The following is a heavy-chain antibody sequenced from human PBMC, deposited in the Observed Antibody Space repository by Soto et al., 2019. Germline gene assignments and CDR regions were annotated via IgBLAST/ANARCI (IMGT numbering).Heavy chain of an antibody. J-gene: IGHJ5*02. CDR1: CGSFSGYY. CDR3: ARGSGGGCSGGSCHNWFDP. CDR2: INHSGST. D-gene: IGHD2-15*01. Sequence: SETLSLTCAVYCGSFSGYYRSWIRQPPGKGLEWIGEINHSGSTNYNPSLKSRVTISVDTSKNQFSLKLSSVTAADTAVYYCARGSGGGCSGGSCHNWFDPWGQGTLVTVSS. V-gene: IGHV4-34*01.